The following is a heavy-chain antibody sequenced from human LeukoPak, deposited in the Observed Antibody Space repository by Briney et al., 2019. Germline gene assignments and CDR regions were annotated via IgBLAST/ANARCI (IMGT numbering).Heavy chain of an antibody. D-gene: IGHD2-2*01. V-gene: IGHV4-31*03. CDR1: GGSISSGGYY. Sequence: PSQTLSLTCTVSGGSISSGGYYWSWIRQRPGKGLEWIGYIYYSGSTYYNPSLKSRVTISVDTSKNQFSLKLSSVTAADTAVYYCARAPGYCSSTSCFYYYYYGMDVWGQGTTVTVSS. J-gene: IGHJ6*02. CDR2: IYYSGST. CDR3: ARAPGYCSSTSCFYYYYYGMDV.